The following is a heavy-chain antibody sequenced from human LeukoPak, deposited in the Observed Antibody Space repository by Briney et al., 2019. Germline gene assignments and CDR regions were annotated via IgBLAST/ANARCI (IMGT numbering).Heavy chain of an antibody. CDR2: IRYDGSNK. Sequence: PGGSLRLSCGASGFIFSHYGMHWVRQAPGKGLEWVAFIRYDGSNKYYADSVKGRFTISKDNSKNTLYLQMNSLRAEDTAVFYCVKGYDFYFDYWGQGTLVTVSS. CDR1: GFIFSHYG. J-gene: IGHJ4*02. D-gene: IGHD3-3*01. V-gene: IGHV3-30*02. CDR3: VKGYDFYFDY.